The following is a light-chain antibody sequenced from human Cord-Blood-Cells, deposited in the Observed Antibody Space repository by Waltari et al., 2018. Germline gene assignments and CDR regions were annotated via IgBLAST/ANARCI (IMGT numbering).Light chain of an antibody. Sequence: EIVLTQSPGTLSLSPGERATLYCRASQSVSSSYLAWDQQKTGQAPRLLIYGASSRATGIPDRFSGSGSGTDFTLTISRLEPEDFAVYYCQQYGSSYTFGQGTKLEIX. V-gene: IGKV3-20*01. CDR1: QSVSSSY. J-gene: IGKJ2*01. CDR2: GAS. CDR3: QQYGSSYT.